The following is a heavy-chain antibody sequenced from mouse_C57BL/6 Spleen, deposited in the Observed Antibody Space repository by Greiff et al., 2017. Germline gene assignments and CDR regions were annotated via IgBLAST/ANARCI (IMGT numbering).Heavy chain of an antibody. V-gene: IGHV1-15*01. CDR2: IDPATGGT. J-gene: IGHJ1*03. Sequence: QVQLQQSGAELVRPGASVTLSCKASGYTFTDYEMHWVKQTPVHGLEWIGAIDPATGGTAYNQKFKGKAILTADKSSSTAYMEIRSLTSEDSAVYYCTRGGSYYGSSYWYFDVWGTGTTVTVSS. CDR3: TRGGSYYGSSYWYFDV. D-gene: IGHD1-1*01. CDR1: GYTFTDYE.